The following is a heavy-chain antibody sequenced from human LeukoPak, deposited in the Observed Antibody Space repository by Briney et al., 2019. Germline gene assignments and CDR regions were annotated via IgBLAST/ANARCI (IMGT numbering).Heavy chain of an antibody. CDR2: IYASGRT. Sequence: SETLSLTCTVSGDSISSGDHYWTWVRQPAGKGLEWIGRIYASGRTVHNPSLKSRVTISLDPSENHFSLELSSVTAADTAVYYCARHDPEYSSSYFDYWGQGTLVTVSS. D-gene: IGHD6-6*01. J-gene: IGHJ4*02. CDR1: GDSISSGDHY. CDR3: ARHDPEYSSSYFDY. V-gene: IGHV4-61*02.